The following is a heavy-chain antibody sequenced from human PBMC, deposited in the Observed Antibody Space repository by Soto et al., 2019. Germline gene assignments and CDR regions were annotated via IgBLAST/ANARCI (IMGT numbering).Heavy chain of an antibody. CDR3: ASDTGGSYDF. J-gene: IGHJ4*02. CDR1: GFRFSDYY. V-gene: IGHV3-72*01. CDR2: TRNKANSYAA. Sequence: EVQLVESGGGLVQPGGSLRLSCAASGFRFSDYYMDWVRQLPGMGLEWVGRTRNKANSYAAEYAPSVRGRFTISRHDSEDSMFLQLNSLKTDDTAVYYCASDTGGSYDFWGQGALVTVSS. D-gene: IGHD1-26*01.